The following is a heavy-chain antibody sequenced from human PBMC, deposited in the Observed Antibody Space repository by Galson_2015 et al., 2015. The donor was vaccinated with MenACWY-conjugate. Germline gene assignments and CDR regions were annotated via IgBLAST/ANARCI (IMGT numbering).Heavy chain of an antibody. D-gene: IGHD5-12*01. CDR1: GFTFSSYG. Sequence: SLRLSCAASGFTFSSYGMHWVRQAPGKGLEWVAVISYNGSNKYYADSVKGRFTISRDNSKNTLYLQMNSLRAEDTAVYYCAKAPRPIRMVATVYYYYYGMDVWGQGTTVTVSS. CDR3: AKAPRPIRMVATVYYYYYGMDV. CDR2: ISYNGSNK. J-gene: IGHJ6*02. V-gene: IGHV3-30*18.